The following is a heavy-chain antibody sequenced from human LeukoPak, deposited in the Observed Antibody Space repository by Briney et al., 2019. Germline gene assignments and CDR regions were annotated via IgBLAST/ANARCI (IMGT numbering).Heavy chain of an antibody. CDR1: GFTFDDYA. V-gene: IGHV3-43*02. Sequence: PGGSLRLSCAASGFTFDDYAMHWVRQAPGKGLEWVSLISGDGGSTYYADSVKGRFTISRDNSKNSLYLQMNSLRTEDTALYYCAQLRTDCSSTSCHDYWGQGTLVTVSS. CDR2: ISGDGGST. CDR3: AQLRTDCSSTSCHDY. D-gene: IGHD2-2*01. J-gene: IGHJ4*02.